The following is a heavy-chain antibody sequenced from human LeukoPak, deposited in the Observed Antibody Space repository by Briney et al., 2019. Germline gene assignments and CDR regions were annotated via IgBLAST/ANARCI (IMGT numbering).Heavy chain of an antibody. D-gene: IGHD6-19*01. CDR3: AKDLKQWLVRGFDY. V-gene: IGHV3-23*01. CDR1: GFTFSSYA. Sequence: GGSLRLSCAASGFTFSSYAMSWVRQAPGKGLEWVSAISGSGGSTYYADSVKGRFTISRDNSKNTLYLQMNSLRAEDAAVYYCAKDLKQWLVRGFDYWGQGTLVTVSS. CDR2: ISGSGGST. J-gene: IGHJ4*02.